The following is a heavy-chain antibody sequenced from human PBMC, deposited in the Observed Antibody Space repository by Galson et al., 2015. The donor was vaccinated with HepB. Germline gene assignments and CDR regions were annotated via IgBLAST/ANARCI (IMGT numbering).Heavy chain of an antibody. CDR2: INTNGGST. D-gene: IGHD2-15*01. Sequence: SLRLSCAASGFTFSSYAMHWDRQAPGKGLAYVSAINTNGGSTNYASSVKGRFTISRDNSKNTLYPQMGSLRAEDMAVYYCARLYCSGGSCYFDYWGQGTLVTVSS. CDR1: GFTFSSYA. J-gene: IGHJ4*02. CDR3: ARLYCSGGSCYFDY. V-gene: IGHV3-64*01.